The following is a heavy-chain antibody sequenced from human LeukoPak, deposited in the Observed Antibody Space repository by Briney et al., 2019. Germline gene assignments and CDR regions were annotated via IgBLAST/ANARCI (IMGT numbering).Heavy chain of an antibody. CDR2: ISAYNGNT. Sequence: ASVKVSCKASGYTFTSYYMHWVRQAPGQGLEWMGWISAYNGNTNYAQKLQGRVTMTTDTSTSTAYMELSSLRSEDTAVYYCAAGRLLPGYWGQGTLVTVSS. D-gene: IGHD3-22*01. CDR1: GYTFTSYY. V-gene: IGHV1-18*04. CDR3: AAGRLLPGY. J-gene: IGHJ4*02.